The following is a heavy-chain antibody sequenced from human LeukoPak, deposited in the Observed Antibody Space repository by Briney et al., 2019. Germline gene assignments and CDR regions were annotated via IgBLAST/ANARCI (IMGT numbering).Heavy chain of an antibody. CDR3: ARGGGDDFWSGSTRIDY. Sequence: GGSLRLSCAASGFTFSSYAMHWVRQAPGKGLEWVAVISYDGSNKYYADSVKARFTISRDNSKNTLYLQMNSLSADDTAVYYCARGGGDDFWSGSTRIDYWGQGTLVTVSS. CDR2: ISYDGSNK. J-gene: IGHJ4*02. CDR1: GFTFSSYA. V-gene: IGHV3-30*04. D-gene: IGHD3-3*01.